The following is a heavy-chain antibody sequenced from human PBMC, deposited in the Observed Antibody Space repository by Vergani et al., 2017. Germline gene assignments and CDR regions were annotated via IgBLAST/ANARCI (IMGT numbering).Heavy chain of an antibody. Sequence: EVQLVESGGGLVQPGRSLRLSCVCSGFTFDDYALHWVRQPPGKGLEWVSGITWNSGSKGYADSVKGRFTISRDNGKNSLFLQMNKVTSDDMAVYYCVKSYHYGSVSLEGDAFHIWGQGTMVTVSS. CDR1: GFTFDDYA. V-gene: IGHV3-9*03. J-gene: IGHJ3*02. CDR2: ITWNSGSK. D-gene: IGHD3-10*01. CDR3: VKSYHYGSVSLEGDAFHI.